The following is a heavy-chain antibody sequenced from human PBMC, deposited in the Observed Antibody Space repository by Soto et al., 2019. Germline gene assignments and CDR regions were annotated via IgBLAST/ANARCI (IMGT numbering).Heavy chain of an antibody. D-gene: IGHD3-10*01. CDR3: ARTMVRGVIPYYYYYMDV. Sequence: GGSLRLSCAASGFTFRSYSMNWVRQAPGKGLEWVSSISSSSSYIYYADSVKGRFTISRDNAKNSLYLQMNSLRAEDTAVYYCARTMVRGVIPYYYYYMDVWGKGTTVTVSS. CDR2: ISSSSSYI. V-gene: IGHV3-21*01. J-gene: IGHJ6*03. CDR1: GFTFRSYS.